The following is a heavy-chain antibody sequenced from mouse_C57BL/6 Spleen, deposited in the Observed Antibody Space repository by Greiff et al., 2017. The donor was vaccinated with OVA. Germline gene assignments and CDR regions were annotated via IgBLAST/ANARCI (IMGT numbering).Heavy chain of an antibody. CDR3: ARSTTVVRNWYFDV. V-gene: IGHV1-59*01. CDR2: IDPSDSYT. J-gene: IGHJ1*03. D-gene: IGHD1-1*01. Sequence: VQLQQPGAELVRPGTSVKLSCKASGYTFTSYWMHWVKQRPGQGLEWIGVIDPSDSYTNYNQKFKGKATLTVDTSSSTAYMQLSSLTSEDSAVYYGARSTTVVRNWYFDVWGTGTTVTVSS. CDR1: GYTFTSYW.